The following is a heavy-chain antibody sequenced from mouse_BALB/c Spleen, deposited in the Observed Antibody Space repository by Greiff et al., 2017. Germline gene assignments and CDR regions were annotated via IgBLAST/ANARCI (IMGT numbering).Heavy chain of an antibody. J-gene: IGHJ2*01. CDR3: ARGGSLDY. Sequence: VQLKESGAELVRPGTSVKVSCKASGYAFTNYLIEWVKQRPGQGLEWIGVINPGSGGTNYNEKFKGKATLTADKSSSTAYMQLSSLTSDDSAVYFCARGGSLDYWGQGTTLTVSS. CDR1: GYAFTNYL. CDR2: INPGSGGT. V-gene: IGHV1-54*03.